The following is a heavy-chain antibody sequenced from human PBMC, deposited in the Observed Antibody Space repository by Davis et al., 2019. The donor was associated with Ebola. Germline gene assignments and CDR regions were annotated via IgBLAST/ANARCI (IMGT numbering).Heavy chain of an antibody. CDR1: GFTFSSYS. Sequence: PGGSLRLSCAASGFTFSSYSMNWVRQAPGKGLEWVSYISSSSSTIYYADSVKGRFTISRDNAKNSLYLQMNSLRDEDTAVYYCARDADDGSYIYYYYGMDVWGQGTTVTVSS. CDR2: ISSSSSTI. V-gene: IGHV3-48*02. D-gene: IGHD1-26*01. CDR3: ARDADDGSYIYYYYGMDV. J-gene: IGHJ6*02.